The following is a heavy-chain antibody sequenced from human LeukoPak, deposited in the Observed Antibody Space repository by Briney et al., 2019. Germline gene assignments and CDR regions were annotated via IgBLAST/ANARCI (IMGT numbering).Heavy chain of an antibody. CDR2: INHSGST. V-gene: IGHV4-34*01. Sequence: SETLSLTCAVYGGSFSGYYWSWIRQPPGKGLEWIGEINHSGSTNYNPSLKSRVTISVDTSKNQFSPKLSSVTAADTAVYYCARARYYDSSGYPLDYWGQGTLVTVSS. CDR3: ARARYYDSSGYPLDY. D-gene: IGHD3-22*01. CDR1: GGSFSGYY. J-gene: IGHJ4*02.